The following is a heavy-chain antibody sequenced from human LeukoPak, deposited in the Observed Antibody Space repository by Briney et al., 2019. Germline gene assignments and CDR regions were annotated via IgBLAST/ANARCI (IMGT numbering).Heavy chain of an antibody. D-gene: IGHD6-25*01. Sequence: ASVKVSCKASGYTFTSYAMHWVRQAPGQRLEWMGWINAGNGNTKYSQEFQGRVTVTRDTSASTAYMELRSLRSDDTAVYYCAREARGGAFDIWGQGTMVTVSS. V-gene: IGHV1-3*01. J-gene: IGHJ3*02. CDR3: AREARGGAFDI. CDR1: GYTFTSYA. CDR2: INAGNGNT.